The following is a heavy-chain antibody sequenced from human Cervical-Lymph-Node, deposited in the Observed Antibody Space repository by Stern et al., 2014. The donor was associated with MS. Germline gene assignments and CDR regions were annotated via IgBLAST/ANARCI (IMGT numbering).Heavy chain of an antibody. CDR1: GYRFTSYG. Sequence: VQLLESGSELKKPGASVKVSCTGHGYRFTSYGMNWGRQAPGQGLEWMGRINTNTGNPTYAQDFTGRFVFSLDTSVSTAYLEITSLKAEDTAVYYCLSDYNWGQGTLVTVSS. CDR2: INTNTGNP. V-gene: IGHV7-4-1*02. CDR3: LSDYN. J-gene: IGHJ4*02. D-gene: IGHD5-24*01.